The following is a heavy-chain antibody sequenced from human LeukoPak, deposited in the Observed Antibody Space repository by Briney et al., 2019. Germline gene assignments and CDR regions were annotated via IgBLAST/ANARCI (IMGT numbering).Heavy chain of an antibody. CDR3: ARDLPQGYCSGGSCYSGDAFDI. Sequence: PSETLSLTCTVPGGSISSYYWSWIRQPPGKGLEWIGYIYYSGSINYNPSLKSRVTISVDTSKNQFSLKLSSVTAADTAVYYCARDLPQGYCSGGSCYSGDAFDIWGQGTMVTVSS. V-gene: IGHV4-59*01. D-gene: IGHD2-15*01. J-gene: IGHJ3*02. CDR1: GGSISSYY. CDR2: IYYSGSI.